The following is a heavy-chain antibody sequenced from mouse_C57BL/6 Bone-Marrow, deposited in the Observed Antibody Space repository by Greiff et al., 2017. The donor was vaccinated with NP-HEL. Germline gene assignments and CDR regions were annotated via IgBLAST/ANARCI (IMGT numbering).Heavy chain of an antibody. Sequence: QVQLQQPGAELVMPGASVKLSCKASGYTFTSYWMHWVKQRPGQGLEWIGEIDPSDSYTNYNQKFKGKSTLTVDKSSSTAYMQLSSLTSEDSAVCYCAREGTTVVPFAYWGQGTLVTVSA. CDR3: AREGTTVVPFAY. CDR2: IDPSDSYT. V-gene: IGHV1-69*01. J-gene: IGHJ3*01. CDR1: GYTFTSYW. D-gene: IGHD1-1*01.